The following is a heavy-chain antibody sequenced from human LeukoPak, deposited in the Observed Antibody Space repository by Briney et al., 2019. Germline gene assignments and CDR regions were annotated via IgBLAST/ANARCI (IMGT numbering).Heavy chain of an antibody. CDR3: ARADRLDGGPYLIGP. J-gene: IGHJ5*02. Sequence: ASVKVSCKTSGYSFTDYYMHWVRQAPGQGLEWMGWINPNSGGTSSAQKFQGRVTMTRDTSITTVYMQVSWLTSDDTAIYYCARADRLDGGPYLIGPWGQGTLVTVSS. CDR2: INPNSGGT. V-gene: IGHV1-2*02. D-gene: IGHD2-21*01. CDR1: GYSFTDYY.